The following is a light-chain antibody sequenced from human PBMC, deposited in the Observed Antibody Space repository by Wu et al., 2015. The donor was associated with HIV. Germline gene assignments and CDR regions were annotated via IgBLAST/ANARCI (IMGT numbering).Light chain of an antibody. V-gene: IGKV3-20*01. CDR1: QSVSSSY. J-gene: IGKJ1*01. Sequence: EIVLTQSPGTLSLSPGERATLSCRASQSVSSSYLAWYQQKPGQPPRLLIYAASSRATGIPDRFSGSGSGTDFTLTISRLEPEDFAVYYCQQAGNSRWTFGPGTTVDI. CDR3: QQAGNSRWT. CDR2: AAS.